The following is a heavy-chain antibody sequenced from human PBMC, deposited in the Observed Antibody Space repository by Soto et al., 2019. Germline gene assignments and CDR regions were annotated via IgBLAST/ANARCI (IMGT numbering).Heavy chain of an antibody. Sequence: ASVKVSCKASGYTFTSYAMHWVRQAPGQRLEWMGWINAGNGNTKYSQKFQGRVTITRDTSASTAYMELSSLRSEDTAVYYCARDLFPPTTVVPRVLDYWGQGTLVTVSS. D-gene: IGHD4-17*01. CDR3: ARDLFPPTTVVPRVLDY. CDR1: GYTFTSYA. V-gene: IGHV1-3*01. J-gene: IGHJ4*02. CDR2: INAGNGNT.